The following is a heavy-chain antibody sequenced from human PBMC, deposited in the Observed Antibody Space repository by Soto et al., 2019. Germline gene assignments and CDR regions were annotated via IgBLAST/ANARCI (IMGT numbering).Heavy chain of an antibody. J-gene: IGHJ5*02. V-gene: IGHV2-5*02. CDR1: GFSLSTSGVG. CDR3: AHTDLIVVVPAAIGWFDP. Sequence: PTLVNPTHTLTLTCTFSGFSLSTSGVGVGWIRQPPGKALEWLALIYWDDDKRYSPSLKSRLTITKDTSKNQVVLTMTNMDPVDTATSYYAHTDLIVVVPAAIGWFDPWGQGTLVAVSS. D-gene: IGHD2-2*02. CDR2: IYWDDDK.